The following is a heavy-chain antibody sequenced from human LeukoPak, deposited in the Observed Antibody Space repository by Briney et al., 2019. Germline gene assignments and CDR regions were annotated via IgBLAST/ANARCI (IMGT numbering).Heavy chain of an antibody. CDR2: IYRSEHT. V-gene: IGHV4-4*02. J-gene: IGHJ4*02. CDR1: GGCISSSDW. D-gene: IGHD2-2*01. Sequence: SGTLSLTCAVSGGCISSSDWWSWVRQPPGRGLEWIGYIYRSEHTNYNPPLKSRVTMSLDKSKNQSSLKLSSVTAADTAVYYCARDPHCSSTNCPFDYWGQGTLVIVSS. CDR3: ARDPHCSSTNCPFDY.